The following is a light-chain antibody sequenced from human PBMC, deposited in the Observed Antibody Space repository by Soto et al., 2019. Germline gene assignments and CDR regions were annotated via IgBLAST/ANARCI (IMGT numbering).Light chain of an antibody. Sequence: DIQMTQSPSTLSAFVGDRVTITCRASQSISSWLAWYQQTPGKAPKLLVYRASTLESGVPLRFSGSGSGTEFPLTINSLQSDDFATYYCQQYDSYSWAFGQGTQVAVK. J-gene: IGKJ1*01. CDR3: QQYDSYSWA. CDR1: QSISSW. CDR2: RAS. V-gene: IGKV1-5*03.